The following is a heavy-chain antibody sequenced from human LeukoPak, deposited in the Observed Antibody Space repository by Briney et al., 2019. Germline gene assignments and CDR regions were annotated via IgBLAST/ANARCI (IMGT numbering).Heavy chain of an antibody. D-gene: IGHD3-10*01. V-gene: IGHV3-30*03. CDR3: ARGEYGSGSYHIDY. Sequence: GGSLRLSCAASGFTFSRKGMHWVRQAPGKGLEWVAVISYDGSNKYYADSVKGRFTISRDNAKNSLYLQMNSLRAEDTAVYYCARGEYGSGSYHIDYWGQGTLVTVSS. J-gene: IGHJ4*02. CDR2: ISYDGSNK. CDR1: GFTFSRKG.